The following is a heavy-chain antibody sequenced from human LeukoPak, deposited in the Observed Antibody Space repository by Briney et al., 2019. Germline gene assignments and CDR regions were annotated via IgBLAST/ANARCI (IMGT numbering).Heavy chain of an antibody. J-gene: IGHJ4*02. Sequence: PSETLSLTCDVFGGSFSGYYWSWIRQPPGKGLEWIGEINHSGSTNYNPSLKSRVTISVDTSKNQFSLKLSSVTAADTAVYYCARGRYYFDYWGQGTLVTVSS. CDR1: GGSFSGYY. CDR2: INHSGST. D-gene: IGHD4-17*01. V-gene: IGHV4-34*01. CDR3: ARGRYYFDY.